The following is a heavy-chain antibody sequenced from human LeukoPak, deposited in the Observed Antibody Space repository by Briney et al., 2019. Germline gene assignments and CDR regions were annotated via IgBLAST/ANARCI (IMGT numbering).Heavy chain of an antibody. J-gene: IGHJ4*02. CDR2: IYYSGST. V-gene: IGHV4-59*01. CDR3: ARSHRGWFDY. CDR1: GGSISSYY. Sequence: PSETLSPTCTVSGGSISSYYWSWIRQPPGKGLEWIGYIYYSGSTNYNPSLKSRVTISVDTSKNQFSLKLSSVTAADTAVYYCARSHRGWFDYWGQGTLVTVSS. D-gene: IGHD6-19*01.